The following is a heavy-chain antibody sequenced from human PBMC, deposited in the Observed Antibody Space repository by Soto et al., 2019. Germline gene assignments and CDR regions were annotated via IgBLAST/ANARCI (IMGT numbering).Heavy chain of an antibody. D-gene: IGHD3-22*01. CDR2: ISAYNGNT. Sequence: ASVKVSCKASGYTFTSYGISWVRQAPGQGLEWMGWISAYNGNTNYAQKLQGRVTMTTDTSTSTAYMELRSLRSDDTAVYYCARGIYYDSSGYYYSEASDYWGQGTLVTVSS. J-gene: IGHJ4*02. V-gene: IGHV1-18*04. CDR3: ARGIYYDSSGYYYSEASDY. CDR1: GYTFTSYG.